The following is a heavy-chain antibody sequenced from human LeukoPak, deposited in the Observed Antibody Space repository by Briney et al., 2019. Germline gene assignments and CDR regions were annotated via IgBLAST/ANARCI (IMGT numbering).Heavy chain of an antibody. CDR1: GFKFSASS. Sequence: GGSLRLSCAASGFKFSASSIHWVRQASGKGLEWVGRIRSQANSYATAYAASVKGRFTISRDDSDNTAYLQMSSLTTEDTAVYYCLSLDYDILTGSPQGWGQGTLVTVSS. D-gene: IGHD3-9*01. J-gene: IGHJ4*02. CDR3: LSLDYDILTGSPQG. V-gene: IGHV3-73*01. CDR2: IRSQANSYAT.